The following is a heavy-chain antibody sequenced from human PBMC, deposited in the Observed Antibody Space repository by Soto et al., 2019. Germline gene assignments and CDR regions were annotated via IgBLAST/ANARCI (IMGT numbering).Heavy chain of an antibody. Sequence: QVQLQESGPGLVKPSGTLSLTCAVSGGSVNNDKWWSWVRQPPGKGLEWIGEIHSSGITNYNPSLKSRASIFVDKFKNQFAVKLTSVTAADTAVYFRAGQWSAGYGAFDPWGHGTLVTVSS. D-gene: IGHD3-9*01. J-gene: IGHJ5*02. CDR1: GGSVNNDKW. CDR3: AGQWSAGYGAFDP. V-gene: IGHV4-4*02. CDR2: IHSSGIT.